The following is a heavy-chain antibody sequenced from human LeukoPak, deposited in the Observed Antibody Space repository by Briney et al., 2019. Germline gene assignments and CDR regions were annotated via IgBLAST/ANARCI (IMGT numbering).Heavy chain of an antibody. J-gene: IGHJ4*02. CDR3: ARGYSYGGSYFDY. D-gene: IGHD5-18*01. CDR1: GGSISSSSYY. V-gene: IGHV4-39*01. Sequence: SETLSLTCTVSGGSISSSSYYWGWIRQPPGKGLEWIGTIYYSGTTYYNPSLTGRVTISVDASKNQLSLKLSSVTAADTAVYYCARGYSYGGSYFDYWGQGTLVTVSS. CDR2: IYYSGTT.